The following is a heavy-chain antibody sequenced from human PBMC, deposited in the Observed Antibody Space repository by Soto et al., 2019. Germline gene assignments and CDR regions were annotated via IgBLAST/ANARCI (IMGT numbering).Heavy chain of an antibody. Sequence: QVQLVESGGGVVQPGRSLRLSCAASGFTFRTYAMHWVRQAPGKGLEWVAVIWFDGNKKYYADSVKGRSTVSRDNTNNTRYRQMDSLRAGDTAVDYCAKSCSGGSCYCYGLDVWGQGTTVTVSS. V-gene: IGHV3-33*06. CDR2: IWFDGNKK. D-gene: IGHD2-15*01. J-gene: IGHJ6*02. CDR1: GFTFRTYA. CDR3: AKSCSGGSCYCYGLDV.